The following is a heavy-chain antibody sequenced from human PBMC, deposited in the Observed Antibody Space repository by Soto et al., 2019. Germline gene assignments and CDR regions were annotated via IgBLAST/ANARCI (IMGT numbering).Heavy chain of an antibody. J-gene: IGHJ4*02. D-gene: IGHD5-12*01. V-gene: IGHV4-31*03. CDR1: GGSISSGGYY. CDR3: AREGLRDGYHFDY. CDR2: IYYSGST. Sequence: QVQLQESGPGLVKPSQTLSLTCTVSGGSISSGGYYWSWIRQHPGKGLEWIGYIYYSGSTYYNPSLKSRVXXSXDXXKNQFSLKLSSVTAADTAVYYCAREGLRDGYHFDYWGQGTLVTVSS.